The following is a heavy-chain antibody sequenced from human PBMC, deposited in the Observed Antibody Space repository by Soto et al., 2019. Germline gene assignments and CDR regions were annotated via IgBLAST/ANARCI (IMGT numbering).Heavy chain of an antibody. J-gene: IGHJ4*02. CDR1: GGSIGSSH. CDR3: ARDTVLTGMFDI. Sequence: XESLSLSCTVSGGSIGSSHWSWVRQPPGKGLEWIASVYYTGTTNYNPSLGSRVTISIDAPENQISLKLTSVTAADTAFYYCARDTVLTGMFDIWGQGTLVTASS. D-gene: IGHD4-17*01. V-gene: IGHV4-59*01. CDR2: VYYTGTT.